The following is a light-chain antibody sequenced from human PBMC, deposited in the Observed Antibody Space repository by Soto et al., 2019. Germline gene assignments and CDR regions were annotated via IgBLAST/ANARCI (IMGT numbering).Light chain of an antibody. CDR3: QQSYTTTWT. CDR1: QGISTY. J-gene: IGKJ1*01. CDR2: AAS. V-gene: IGKV1-39*01. Sequence: IHKTQSPVYLCASVGDGGSITWRASQGISTYLNWYQQKPGKARKLLIYAASSLQSGVPSRFSGSGSETDFTLTISSLQPEHFATYSCQQSYTTTWTVGPGTKVEIK.